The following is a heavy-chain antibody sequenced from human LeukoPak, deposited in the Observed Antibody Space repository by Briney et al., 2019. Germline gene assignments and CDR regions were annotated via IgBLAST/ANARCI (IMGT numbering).Heavy chain of an antibody. CDR2: ISYDGSNK. Sequence: AGGSLRLSCAASGFSFSSHAMHWVRQAPGKGLEWVAVISYDGSNKYYADSVKGRFTISRDNSKNTLYLQMNSLRAEDTAVYYCAKDGGSYYRVAYYFDYWGQGTLVTVSP. D-gene: IGHD1-26*01. CDR3: AKDGGSYYRVAYYFDY. J-gene: IGHJ4*02. V-gene: IGHV3-30*18. CDR1: GFSFSSHA.